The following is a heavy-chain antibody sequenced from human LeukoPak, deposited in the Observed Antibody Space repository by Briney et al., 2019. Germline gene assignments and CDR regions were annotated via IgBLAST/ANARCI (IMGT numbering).Heavy chain of an antibody. V-gene: IGHV1-8*01. J-gene: IGHJ6*02. D-gene: IGHD6-13*01. CDR1: GYTFTSYD. CDR2: MNPNSGNT. CDR3: ARGGYSSSWYGKYYYYYGMDV. Sequence: ASVKVSCTASGYTFTSYDINWVRQATGQGLEWMGWMNPNSGNTGYARKFQGRVTMTRNTSISTAYMELSSLRSEDTAVYYCARGGYSSSWYGKYYYYYGMDVWGQGTTVTVSS.